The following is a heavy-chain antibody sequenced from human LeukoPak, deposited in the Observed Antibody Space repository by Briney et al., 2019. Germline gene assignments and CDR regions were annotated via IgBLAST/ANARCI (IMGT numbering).Heavy chain of an antibody. V-gene: IGHV4-61*02. Sequence: SETLSLTCTVSGGSISSGSYYWSWIRQPAGKGLEWIGRIYTSGSTNYNPSLKSRVTISVDTSKNQFSLKLSSVTAADAAVYYCASSTYCNGGSCYPYYFDYWGQGTLVTVSS. CDR1: GGSISSGSYY. D-gene: IGHD2-15*01. CDR3: ASSTYCNGGSCYPYYFDY. J-gene: IGHJ4*02. CDR2: IYTSGST.